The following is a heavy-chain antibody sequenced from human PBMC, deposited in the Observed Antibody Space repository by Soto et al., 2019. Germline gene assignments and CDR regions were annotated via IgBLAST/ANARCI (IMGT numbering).Heavy chain of an antibody. CDR3: AGNYYDSSGYSSPLYYYGMDV. D-gene: IGHD3-22*01. CDR1: GYGFTVDP. V-gene: IGHV1-69*01. J-gene: IGHJ6*02. Sequence: LVNRYCTASGYGFTVDPVGWGRQTNEQGLEWMGGIIPIFGTANYAQKFQGRVTMTADESTSTAYMELSSLRSEDTAVYYCAGNYYDSSGYSSPLYYYGMDVWGQATSVT. CDR2: IIPIFGTA.